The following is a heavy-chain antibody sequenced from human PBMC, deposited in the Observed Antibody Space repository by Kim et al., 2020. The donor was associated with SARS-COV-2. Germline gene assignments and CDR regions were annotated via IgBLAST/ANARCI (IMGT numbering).Heavy chain of an antibody. D-gene: IGHD2-2*01. CDR3: ARYCSSISYHSWFDP. Sequence: PSLKSRVTISVDTSKNQFSLKLSSVTAADTAMYYCARYCSSISYHSWFDPWGQGTLVTVSS. V-gene: IGHV4-59*01. J-gene: IGHJ5*02.